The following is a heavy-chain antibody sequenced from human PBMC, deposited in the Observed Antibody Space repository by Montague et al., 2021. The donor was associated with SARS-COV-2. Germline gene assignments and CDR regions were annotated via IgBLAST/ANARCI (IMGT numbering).Heavy chain of an antibody. CDR2: IYYSGNT. Sequence: SETLSLTCTISGGSISSRSYYWGWIRQPPGKGLEWIGGIYYSGNTYYNPSLKSRVTISVDPSKNQFSLKLTSVTAADTAVYFCAREGAVVGARRTFDIWGQGKMVTVSS. V-gene: IGHV4-39*07. J-gene: IGHJ3*02. D-gene: IGHD1-26*01. CDR3: AREGAVVGARRTFDI. CDR1: GGSISSRSYY.